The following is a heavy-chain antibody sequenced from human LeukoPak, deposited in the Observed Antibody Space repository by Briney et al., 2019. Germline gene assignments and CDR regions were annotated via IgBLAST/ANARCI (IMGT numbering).Heavy chain of an antibody. V-gene: IGHV3-21*01. J-gene: IGHJ4*02. CDR3: GKEEQRVITPGLDY. CDR1: EFTFNNYT. Sequence: GGSLRLSCAPSEFTFNNYTLNWVRQVPGKGLEWVSSINNSSRYISYADSVNGRFTISRDNAKNSLYLQMNSLRAEDTAVYYCGKEEQRVITPGLDYWGQGTLVTVSS. CDR2: INNSSRYI. D-gene: IGHD4-23*01.